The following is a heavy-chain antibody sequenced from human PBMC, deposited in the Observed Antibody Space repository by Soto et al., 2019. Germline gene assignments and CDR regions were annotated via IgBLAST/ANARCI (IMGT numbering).Heavy chain of an antibody. J-gene: IGHJ3*02. CDR1: XXXMXSDHW. D-gene: IGHD6-13*01. CDR3: AMSNGYSIPPCFRAI. CDR2: IYHRGSP. V-gene: IGHV4-4*02. Sequence: SXTXXXXXXXSXXXMXSDHWWSWVRQPPGKGLEWIGEIYHRGSPNYNPSLKSRVTISVDKSKNQFPLKLNSLTAADTAMYYCAMSNGYSIPPCFRAIWGQGTMVPVSS.